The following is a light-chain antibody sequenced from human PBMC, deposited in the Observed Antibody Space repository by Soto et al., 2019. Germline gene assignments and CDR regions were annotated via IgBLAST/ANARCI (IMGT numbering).Light chain of an antibody. Sequence: EIVLTQSPGTLSLSPGERVTLSCRASQSVPSNYLAWYQQKPGAAPKLLIYAASALHSGVPSRFSGSGSGTDFTLTISSLHPEDFAVYFCQQFKNYPITFGQGTRLQIK. V-gene: IGKV3D-7*01. CDR3: QQFKNYPIT. J-gene: IGKJ5*01. CDR1: QSVPSNY. CDR2: AAS.